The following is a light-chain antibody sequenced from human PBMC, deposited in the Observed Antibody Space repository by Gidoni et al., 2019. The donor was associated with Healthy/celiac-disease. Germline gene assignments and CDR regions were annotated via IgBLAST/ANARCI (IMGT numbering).Light chain of an antibody. J-gene: IGKJ2*01. CDR1: QSVSSN. V-gene: IGKV3-15*01. CDR3: QQYNNWPYT. CDR2: GAS. Sequence: EIVMTQSPATLSVSPGERATLSCRASQSVSSNVAWYQQKPGQAPRLLIYGASTRATGIPARFSGSGSGTEFTLTISSLQSEDCAVYYCQQYNNWPYTFGQGTKLEIK.